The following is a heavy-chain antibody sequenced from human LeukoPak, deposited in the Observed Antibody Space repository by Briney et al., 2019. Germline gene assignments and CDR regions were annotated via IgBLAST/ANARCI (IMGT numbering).Heavy chain of an antibody. J-gene: IGHJ5*02. CDR3: ARDHSSWYDHNWFDP. V-gene: IGHV3-21*01. CDR1: GFNFSSYS. Sequence: GGSLRLSCAASGFNFSSYSMNWVRQAPGKGLEWVSSISSSSSYIYYADSVKGRFTISRDNAKNSLYLQMNSLRAEDTAVPYCARDHSSWYDHNWFDPWGQGTLVTVSS. CDR2: ISSSSSYI. D-gene: IGHD6-13*01.